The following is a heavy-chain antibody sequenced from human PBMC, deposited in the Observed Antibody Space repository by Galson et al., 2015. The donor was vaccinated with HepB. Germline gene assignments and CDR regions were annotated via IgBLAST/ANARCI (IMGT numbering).Heavy chain of an antibody. Sequence: SLRLSCAASGFTVSSNYMSWVRQAPGKGLEWVSVIYSGGSTYYADSVKGRFTISRDNSKNTLYLQMNSLRAEDTAVYYCASSYSSGWFDNRGYWGQGTLVTVSS. CDR2: IYSGGST. CDR1: GFTVSSNY. CDR3: ASSYSSGWFDNRGY. J-gene: IGHJ4*02. V-gene: IGHV3-66*01. D-gene: IGHD6-19*01.